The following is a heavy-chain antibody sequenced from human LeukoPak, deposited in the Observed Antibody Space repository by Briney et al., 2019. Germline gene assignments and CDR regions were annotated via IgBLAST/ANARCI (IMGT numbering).Heavy chain of an antibody. Sequence: GASVKVSCKASGYTFTSYDINWVRQATGQGLEWMGWMNPNSGNTGYAQKFQGRVTMTRNTSISTAYMELSSLRSEDTAVYYCARGGRSVRPYYDILTGYSPGRGDWFDAWGRGTLVTVSS. V-gene: IGHV1-8*01. J-gene: IGHJ5*02. CDR2: MNPNSGNT. D-gene: IGHD3-9*01. CDR3: ARGGRSVRPYYDILTGYSPGRGDWFDA. CDR1: GYTFTSYD.